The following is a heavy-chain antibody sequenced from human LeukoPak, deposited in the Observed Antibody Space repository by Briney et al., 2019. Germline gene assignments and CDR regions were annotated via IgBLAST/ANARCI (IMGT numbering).Heavy chain of an antibody. V-gene: IGHV3-21*01. D-gene: IGHD2-2*02. Sequence: PGGSLRLSCAASGFTFSSYSMNWVRQAPGKGLEWVSSISSSSSYIYYADSVKGRFTISRDNAKNSLYLQMNSLRAEDTAVYCCARDRGDIVVVPAAIRYWGQGTLVTVSS. CDR2: ISSSSSYI. CDR3: ARDRGDIVVVPAAIRY. CDR1: GFTFSSYS. J-gene: IGHJ4*02.